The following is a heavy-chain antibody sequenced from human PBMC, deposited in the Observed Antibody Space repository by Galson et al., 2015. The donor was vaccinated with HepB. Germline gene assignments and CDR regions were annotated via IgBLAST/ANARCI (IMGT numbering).Heavy chain of an antibody. CDR2: IRQDGSEK. CDR3: ARGSSLGY. D-gene: IGHD3-10*01. CDR1: GFTFTTYW. Sequence: SLRLSCAASGFTFTTYWMNWVRRAPGRGLEWVANIRQDGSEKYYVDSVKGRFTISRDNAKNSLYLQMNSLRAEDTAVYYCARGSSLGYWGQGTLVTVSS. J-gene: IGHJ4*02. V-gene: IGHV3-7*03.